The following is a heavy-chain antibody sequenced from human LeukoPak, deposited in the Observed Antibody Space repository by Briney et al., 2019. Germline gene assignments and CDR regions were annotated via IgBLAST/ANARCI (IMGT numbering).Heavy chain of an antibody. CDR2: IYYSGST. Sequence: PSETLSLTCTVSGGSISSYYWSWIRQPPGKGLEWIGYIYYSGSTNYNPSLKSRVTISVDTSKNQFSLKLSSVTAADTAVYYCASYPRAEHWGQGTLVTVSS. J-gene: IGHJ1*01. CDR3: ASYPRAEH. V-gene: IGHV4-59*08. CDR1: GGSISSYY.